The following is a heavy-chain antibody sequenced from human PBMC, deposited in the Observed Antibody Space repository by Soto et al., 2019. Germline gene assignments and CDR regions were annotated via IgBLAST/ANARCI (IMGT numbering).Heavy chain of an antibody. J-gene: IGHJ1*01. V-gene: IGHV5-51*01. Sequence: RGESLKISCKGSGYSFTTYWIGWVRQMPGKGLEWMGIIYPGDSDTRYSPSFQGQVTISADKSISTAYLQWSSLKASDTAMYYCARGLAASHKYFSHWGQGSLVTV. CDR2: IYPGDSDT. CDR3: ARGLAASHKYFSH. D-gene: IGHD2-15*01. CDR1: GYSFTTYW.